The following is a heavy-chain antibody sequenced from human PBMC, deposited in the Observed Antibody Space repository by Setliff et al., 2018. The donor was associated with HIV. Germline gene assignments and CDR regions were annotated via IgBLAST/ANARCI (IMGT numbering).Heavy chain of an antibody. CDR2: IRYDDTYK. CDR3: TKNLYRSPWSPLDY. J-gene: IGHJ4*02. D-gene: IGHD6-19*01. Sequence: GVSLRLSCATSGFTFSYYGMHWVRQAPGKGLEWVAFIRYDDTYKYYADSVKGRFTISRDNSKNTLYLQMNSLRAEDTAVYYCTKNLYRSPWSPLDYWGQGTLVTVSS. CDR1: GFTFSYYG. V-gene: IGHV3-30*02.